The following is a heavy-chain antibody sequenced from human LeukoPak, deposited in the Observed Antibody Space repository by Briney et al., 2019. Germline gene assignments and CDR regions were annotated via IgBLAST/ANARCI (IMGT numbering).Heavy chain of an antibody. CDR2: LHRSDST. J-gene: IGHJ4*02. V-gene: IGHV3-53*01. D-gene: IGHD4/OR15-4a*01. Sequence: GGSLRLSCAASGFPVSSNYMSWVRQAPGKGLEWVSVLHRSDSTYYTDSVKGRFTISRDNSKNTLYLQMTSLRAEDTAVYYCARIYGDGYTLDSWGQGTLVTVSS. CDR3: ARIYGDGYTLDS. CDR1: GFPVSSNY.